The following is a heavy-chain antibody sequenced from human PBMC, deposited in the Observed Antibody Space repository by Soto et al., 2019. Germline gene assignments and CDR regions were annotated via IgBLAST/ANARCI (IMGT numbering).Heavy chain of an antibody. CDR3: ARGRLGGVLEWFNPTEENYYYYYGMDV. V-gene: IGHV4-34*01. CDR2: INHSGST. Sequence: PSETLSLTCAVYGGSFSGYYWSWIRQPPGKGLEWIGEINHSGSTNYNPSLKSRVTISVDTSKNQFSLKLSSVTAADTAVYYCARGRLGGVLEWFNPTEENYYYYYGMDVWGQGTTVTVSS. J-gene: IGHJ6*02. D-gene: IGHD3-3*01. CDR1: GGSFSGYY.